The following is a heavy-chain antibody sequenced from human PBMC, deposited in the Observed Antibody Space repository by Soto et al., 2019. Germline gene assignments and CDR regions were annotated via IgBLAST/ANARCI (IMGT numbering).Heavy chain of an antibody. CDR1: GLRFRNYD. CDR2: VRDSGDGT. CDR3: AKDPTTMTTGWYFDL. J-gene: IGHJ2*01. V-gene: IGHV3-23*01. Sequence: EVELLESGGGLVQPGGYLRLSCRASGLRFRNYDMTWVRQAPGKGLEWVSSVRDSGDGTFYADSVKGRFTISRDNSKNTLYLQMNSLKVEDSAFYYCAKDPTTMTTGWYFDLWGRGTLVTVSS. D-gene: IGHD4-17*01.